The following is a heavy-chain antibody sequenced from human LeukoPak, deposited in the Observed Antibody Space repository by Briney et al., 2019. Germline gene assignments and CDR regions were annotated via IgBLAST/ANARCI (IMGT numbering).Heavy chain of an antibody. J-gene: IGHJ4*02. CDR3: ARDEVTSATYYLDS. D-gene: IGHD4-11*01. V-gene: IGHV4-61*02. Sequence: SQTLSHTCTVSGASINTGSYYWSWIRQPAGKGLEWIGRVYTKGGTNYNPSLKSRVTISLDPSKNQLSLKLASVTAADTAVYYCARDEVTSATYYLDSWGQGTLVAVSS. CDR2: VYTKGGT. CDR1: GASINTGSYY.